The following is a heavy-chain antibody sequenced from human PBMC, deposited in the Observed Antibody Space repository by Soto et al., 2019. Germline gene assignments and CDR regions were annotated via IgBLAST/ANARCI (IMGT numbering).Heavy chain of an antibody. CDR2: IYYSGST. CDR1: GGSTSSYY. J-gene: IGHJ6*02. V-gene: IGHV4-59*01. CDR3: ARDLHLSPSSSGSRYGMDV. D-gene: IGHD6-13*01. Sequence: ASETLSLTCTVSGGSTSSYYWSWIRQPPGKGLEWIGYIYYSGSTNYNPSLKSRVTISVDTSKNQFSLKLSSVTAADTAVYYCARDLHLSPSSSGSRYGMDVWGQGTTVTVSS.